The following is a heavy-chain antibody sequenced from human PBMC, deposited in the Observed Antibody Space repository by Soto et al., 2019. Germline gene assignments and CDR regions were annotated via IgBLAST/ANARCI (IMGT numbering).Heavy chain of an antibody. J-gene: IGHJ6*02. D-gene: IGHD3-22*01. Sequence: QVQLVQSGAEVKKPGSSVKVSCKSSGGTFSNYGFSWVRQAPGQGLECMGVIVPIFGAEHTQKFQGRVTITADESTNTVFMELRGLRSEDTAVYYCARGGSDYEGSGYYQGHVWGQGNTVTVSS. CDR3: ARGGSDYEGSGYYQGHV. CDR1: GGTFSNYG. V-gene: IGHV1-69*12. CDR2: IVPIFGA.